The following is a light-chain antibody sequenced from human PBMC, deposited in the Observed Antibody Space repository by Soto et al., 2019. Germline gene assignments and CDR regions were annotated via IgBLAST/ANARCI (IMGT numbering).Light chain of an antibody. CDR2: RGS. V-gene: IGKV3-20*01. CDR1: QNIRGNE. J-gene: IGKJ1*01. Sequence: VLTQSPGTLSLSPGERTTLSCRASQNIRGNELAWYQQKPGQPPRLLIYRGSSRAPGIPDRFSGRGSGKESPLTTSRLEPEDFAVYYCQDYGTSAPWTFGQGPRVEIK. CDR3: QDYGTSAPWT.